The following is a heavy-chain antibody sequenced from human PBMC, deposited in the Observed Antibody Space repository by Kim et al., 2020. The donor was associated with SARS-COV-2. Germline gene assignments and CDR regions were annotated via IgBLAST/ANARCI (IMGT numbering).Heavy chain of an antibody. J-gene: IGHJ4*02. Sequence: SETLSLTCAVYGGSFSGYYWSWIRQPPGKGLEWIGEINHSGSTNYNPSLKSRVTISVDTSKNQFSLKLSSVTAADTAVYYCARVGDYVWGSPDYWGQGIL. D-gene: IGHD3-16*01. CDR2: INHSGST. CDR1: GGSFSGYY. CDR3: ARVGDYVWGSPDY. V-gene: IGHV4-34*01.